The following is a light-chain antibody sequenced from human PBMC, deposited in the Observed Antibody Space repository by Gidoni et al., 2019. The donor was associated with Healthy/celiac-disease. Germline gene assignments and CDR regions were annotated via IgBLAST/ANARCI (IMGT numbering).Light chain of an antibody. V-gene: IGLV1-40*01. CDR2: GNS. Sequence: QSVLTQPPSVSGAPGQRVHISCTGSRSNIGAGYDVHWYQQLPGTAPKLLIYGNSNRPSGVPDRFSGSKSGTSASLAITGLQAEDEADYYCQSYDSSLSGSVFGGGTKLTVL. J-gene: IGLJ3*02. CDR1: RSNIGAGYD. CDR3: QSYDSSLSGSV.